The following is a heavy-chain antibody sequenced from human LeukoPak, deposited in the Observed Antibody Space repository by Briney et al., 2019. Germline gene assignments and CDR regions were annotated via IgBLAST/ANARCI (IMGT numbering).Heavy chain of an antibody. J-gene: IGHJ6*02. Sequence: ASVKVSCKASGYSLTSYGISWVRQAPGQGLEWMGWISAYNGNTNYAQKFQGRVTMTTDTSTSTAYMELRSPRSDDTAVYYCARDHRLGVMVAYGMDVWGQGTTVTVSS. CDR2: ISAYNGNT. D-gene: IGHD2-15*01. V-gene: IGHV1-18*01. CDR1: GYSLTSYG. CDR3: ARDHRLGVMVAYGMDV.